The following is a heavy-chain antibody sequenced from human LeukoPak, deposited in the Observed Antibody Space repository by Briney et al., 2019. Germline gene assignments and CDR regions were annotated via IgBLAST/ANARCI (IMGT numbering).Heavy chain of an antibody. V-gene: IGHV3-66*01. CDR2: IYSGGST. D-gene: IGHD3-10*01. Sequence: GGSLRLSCAASGFTVSSNYMSWVRQAPGKGLEWVSAIYSGGSTYYADSVKGRFTISRDNSKNTLYLQMNSLRAEDTAVYYCATCALYYGSGSYVYWGQGTLVTVSS. CDR1: GFTVSSNY. J-gene: IGHJ4*02. CDR3: ATCALYYGSGSYVY.